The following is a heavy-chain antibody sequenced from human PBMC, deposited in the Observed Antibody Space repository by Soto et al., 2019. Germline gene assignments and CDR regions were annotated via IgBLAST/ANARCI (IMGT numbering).Heavy chain of an antibody. J-gene: IGHJ4*02. CDR2: MNPNSGDT. V-gene: IGHV1-8*02. CDR3: AGGNFRY. CDR1: GYNFNTFD. Sequence: ASVKVSCKASGYNFNTFDIYWVRQATGHGLEWMGWMNPNSGDTGYAQELRGRVTVTRNTSNTTAYMELTSLTSDDTGVYYCAGGNFRYWGQGTLVTVSS.